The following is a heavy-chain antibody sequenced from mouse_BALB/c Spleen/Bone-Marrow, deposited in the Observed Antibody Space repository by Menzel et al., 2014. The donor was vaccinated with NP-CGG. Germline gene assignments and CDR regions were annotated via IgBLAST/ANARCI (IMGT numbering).Heavy chain of an antibody. CDR1: GYTFTSYW. CDR2: INPSTGYT. D-gene: IGHD2-3*01. J-gene: IGHJ2*01. CDR3: ARERYAGYYFDY. V-gene: IGHV1-7*01. Sequence: QVQLKESGAELAKPGASVKMSCKASGYTFTSYWMHWVKQRPGQGLEWIGYINPSTGYTEYNQKFKDKATLTADKSSSTAYLRLSSLTSEDSAVYYCARERYAGYYFDYWGQGTTLTVSS.